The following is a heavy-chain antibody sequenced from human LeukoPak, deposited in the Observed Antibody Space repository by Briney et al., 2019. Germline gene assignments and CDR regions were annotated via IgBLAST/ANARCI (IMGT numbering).Heavy chain of an antibody. CDR3: ARVSTGKYYFDS. Sequence: PGGSLRLSCAASGFTFSNYWMHWVRQAPGKGLVWVTRINTDGSTASYADSVEGRFTISRDNAKNTLYLQMNSLRAEDTAVYYCARVSTGKYYFDSRGQGTLVTVSS. CDR1: GFTFSNYW. V-gene: IGHV3-74*01. CDR2: INTDGSTA. J-gene: IGHJ4*02. D-gene: IGHD2-8*02.